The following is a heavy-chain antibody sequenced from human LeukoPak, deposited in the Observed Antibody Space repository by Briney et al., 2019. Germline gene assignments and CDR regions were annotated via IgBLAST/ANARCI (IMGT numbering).Heavy chain of an antibody. Sequence: PPGRSLRLSCAASGFSFSSYLMHWVRQAPGKGLEWVSYITNGGSTIHHADSVKGRFTISRDNAKKTLYLQMNSLRAEDTAVYYCARSIGLTGGGVDVWGQGTTVTVSS. J-gene: IGHJ6*02. D-gene: IGHD3-9*01. V-gene: IGHV3-48*04. CDR2: ITNGGSTI. CDR3: ARSIGLTGGGVDV. CDR1: GFSFSSYL.